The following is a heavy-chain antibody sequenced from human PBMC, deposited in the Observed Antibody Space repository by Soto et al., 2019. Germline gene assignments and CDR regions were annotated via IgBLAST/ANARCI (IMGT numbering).Heavy chain of an antibody. CDR3: ARDSGGGYGMDV. V-gene: IGHV3-11*06. J-gene: IGHJ6*02. D-gene: IGHD2-15*01. CDR1: GFTFSDYY. Sequence: GGSLRLSCAASGFTFSDYYMSWIRQAPGKGLEWVSYISSSSSYTNYADSVKGRFTISRDNAKNSLYLQMNSLRAEDTAVYYCARDSGGGYGMDVWGQGTTVTVSS. CDR2: ISSSSSYT.